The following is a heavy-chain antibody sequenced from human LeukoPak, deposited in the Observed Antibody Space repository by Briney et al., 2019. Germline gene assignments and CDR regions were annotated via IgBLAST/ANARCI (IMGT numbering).Heavy chain of an antibody. D-gene: IGHD2-15*01. CDR1: GGSISSYY. CDR2: IYSTGNT. J-gene: IGHJ5*02. CDR3: ARDLPPLTLPTTPTNWFDP. Sequence: PSETLSLTCTVSGGSISSYYWSWIRQPAGKGLEWIGRIYSTGNTNYNPSLKSRVTMSVDTSKNQFSLKLSSVTAADTAVYYCARDLPPLTLPTTPTNWFDPWGQGTLVTVSS. V-gene: IGHV4-4*07.